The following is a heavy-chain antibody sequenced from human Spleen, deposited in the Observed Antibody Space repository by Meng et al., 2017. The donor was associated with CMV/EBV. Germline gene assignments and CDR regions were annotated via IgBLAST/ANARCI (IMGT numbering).Heavy chain of an antibody. CDR3: ARFRGFGGGIAARPTDY. CDR1: GYSISSGYY. J-gene: IGHJ4*02. CDR2: IYHSGST. D-gene: IGHD6-6*01. Sequence: SETMSLTCTVSGYSISSGYYWGWIRQPPGKGLEWIGSIYHSGSTYYNPSLKSRVTISVDTSKNQFTLKLSSVTAADTAVYSCARFRGFGGGIAARPTDYWGQGTLVTVSS. V-gene: IGHV4-38-2*02.